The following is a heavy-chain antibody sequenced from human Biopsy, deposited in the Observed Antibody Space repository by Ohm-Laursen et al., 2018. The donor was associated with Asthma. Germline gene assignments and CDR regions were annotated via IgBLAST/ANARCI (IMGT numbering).Heavy chain of an antibody. CDR3: ARTTYGHDGFDP. Sequence: TLSFTCTVSGASIKTDDHYWSWLRQPPGKGLEWFGFIHYSGSTSYNPSLKGGVTISVDTSKNQFSLKLSSVTAADTAVYYCARTTYGHDGFDPWGQRTLVTVSS. J-gene: IGHJ5*02. D-gene: IGHD4-17*01. CDR2: IHYSGST. CDR1: GASIKTDDHY. V-gene: IGHV4-30-4*01.